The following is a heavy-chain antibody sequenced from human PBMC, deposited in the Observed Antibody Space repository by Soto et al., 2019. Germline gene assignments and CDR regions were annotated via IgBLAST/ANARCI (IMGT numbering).Heavy chain of an antibody. Sequence: GESLKISCKGSGYSFTSYWISWVRQMPGKGLEWMGRIDPSDSYTNYSPSFQGHVTISADKSISTAYLQWSSLKASDTAMYYCARQYIRSSNYYYGMDVWCQAITVTVS. V-gene: IGHV5-10-1*01. CDR3: ARQYIRSSNYYYGMDV. CDR1: GYSFTSYW. CDR2: IDPSDSYT. J-gene: IGHJ6*02. D-gene: IGHD6-6*01.